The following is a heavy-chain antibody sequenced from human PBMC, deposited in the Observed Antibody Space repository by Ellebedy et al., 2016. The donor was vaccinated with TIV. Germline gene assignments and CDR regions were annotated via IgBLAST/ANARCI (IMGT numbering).Heavy chain of an antibody. CDR3: ARGVVCYSSGWLPCYFDY. CDR2: MSSSGSTI. Sequence: PGGSLRLSCAASGFTFSDYYMSWIRQAPGKGLEWVSYMSSSGSTIYYADSVKGRFTISRDNAKNSLYLQMNSLRAEDTAVYYCARGVVCYSSGWLPCYFDYWGQGTLVTVSS. V-gene: IGHV3-11*01. J-gene: IGHJ4*02. D-gene: IGHD6-19*01. CDR1: GFTFSDYY.